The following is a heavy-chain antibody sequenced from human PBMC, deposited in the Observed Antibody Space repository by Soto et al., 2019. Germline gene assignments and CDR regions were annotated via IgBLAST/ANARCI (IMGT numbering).Heavy chain of an antibody. CDR3: ARDRGDYDSSGYIVY. V-gene: IGHV3-30-3*01. CDR1: GFTLSSYA. CDR2: ISYDGSNK. J-gene: IGHJ4*02. Sequence: QVQLVECGGGVVQPGRSLRLACAASGFTLSSYAMHWVRQAPGKGLEWVAVISYDGSNKYYADSVKGRFTISRDNSKNTLYLQMNSLRAEDTAVYYCARDRGDYDSSGYIVYWGQGTLVTVSS. D-gene: IGHD3-22*01.